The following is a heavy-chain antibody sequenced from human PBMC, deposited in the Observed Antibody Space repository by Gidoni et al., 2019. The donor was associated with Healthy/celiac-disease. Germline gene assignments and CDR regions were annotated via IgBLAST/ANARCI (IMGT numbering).Heavy chain of an antibody. Sequence: QVQLVQSGAEVKKPGSSVKVSCKASGGTFTTYGVRWVRQAPGQGLDCMGRIIPILAIPNYAQKFQGRVTLNADKSPSTAYMELSSLRSEDTAVYYCAAAQPQLVSYFWGQGTLVTVSS. J-gene: IGHJ4*02. D-gene: IGHD6-13*01. CDR3: AAAQPQLVSYF. CDR1: GGTFTTYG. CDR2: IIPILAIP. V-gene: IGHV1-69*04.